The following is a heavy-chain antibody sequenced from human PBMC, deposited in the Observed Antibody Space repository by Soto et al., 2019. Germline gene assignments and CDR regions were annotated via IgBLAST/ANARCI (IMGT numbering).Heavy chain of an antibody. D-gene: IGHD5-12*01. V-gene: IGHV4-31*03. CDR1: GGSISSGGYY. CDR2: IYYSGCT. J-gene: IGHJ4*02. CDR3: ARQRGYSGYDSGRFDY. Sequence: QVQLQESGPGLVKPSQTLSLTCTVSGGSISSGGYYWSWIRQHPGKGLEWIGYIYYSGCTYYNPSLKSRVTIAVDTSKNQYSLKLSSVTAADTAVYYCARQRGYSGYDSGRFDYWGQGTLVTVSS.